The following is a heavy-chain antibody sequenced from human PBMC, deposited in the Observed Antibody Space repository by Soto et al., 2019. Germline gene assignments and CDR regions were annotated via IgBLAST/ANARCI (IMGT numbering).Heavy chain of an antibody. CDR3: ARDPPATRHGMDV. CDR1: GFTVSSNY. V-gene: IGHV3-53*02. Sequence: EVQLVETGGGLIQPGGSLRLSHAASGFTVSSNYMSWVRQAPGKGLEWVSVIYSGGSTYYADSVRGRFTISRDNSKNTLYLQMKSLRAEDTAVYYCARDPPATRHGMDVWGQGTTVTVSS. J-gene: IGHJ6*02. CDR2: IYSGGST.